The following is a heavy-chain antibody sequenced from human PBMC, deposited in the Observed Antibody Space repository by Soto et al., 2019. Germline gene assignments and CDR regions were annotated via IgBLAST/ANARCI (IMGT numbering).Heavy chain of an antibody. CDR2: ISYDGSNK. Sequence: PGESLKISCAASGFTFSSYAMHWVRQAPGKGLEWVAVISYDGSNKYYADSVKGRFTISRDNSKNTLYLQMNSLRAEDTAVYYCARAYYDILTGPKYWGQGTLVTVSS. J-gene: IGHJ4*02. D-gene: IGHD3-9*01. CDR1: GFTFSSYA. CDR3: ARAYYDILTGPKY. V-gene: IGHV3-30-3*01.